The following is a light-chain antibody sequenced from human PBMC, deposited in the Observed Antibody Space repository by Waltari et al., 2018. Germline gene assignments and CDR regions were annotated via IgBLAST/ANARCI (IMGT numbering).Light chain of an antibody. J-gene: IGKJ2*01. Sequence: EIVLTQSPGTLSLSPGERATLSCRASQSVSSSNLAWYQQKPGQAPRLLTDGDSSRATGIPDRFSCSGSGTDFTPTISRLEPEDFAVYYCQQYGSSSYTFGQGTKLEIK. CDR3: QQYGSSSYT. CDR2: GDS. V-gene: IGKV3-20*01. CDR1: QSVSSSN.